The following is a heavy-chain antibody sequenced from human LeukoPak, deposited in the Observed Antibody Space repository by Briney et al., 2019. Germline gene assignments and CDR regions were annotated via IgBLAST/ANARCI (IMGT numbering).Heavy chain of an antibody. Sequence: PSETLSLTCTVSGGSISSYYWSWIRQPPGKGLEWIGYIYYSGSTNYNPSLESRVTISVDTSKNQFSLKLSSVTAADTAMYYCARGSGWYAYWGQGTLVTVSS. CDR2: IYYSGST. D-gene: IGHD6-19*01. V-gene: IGHV4-59*01. CDR3: ARGSGWYAY. CDR1: GGSISSYY. J-gene: IGHJ4*02.